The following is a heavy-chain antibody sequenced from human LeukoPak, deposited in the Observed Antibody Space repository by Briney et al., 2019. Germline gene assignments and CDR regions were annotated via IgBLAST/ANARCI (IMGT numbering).Heavy chain of an antibody. Sequence: ASVKVSCKASGYTFTSYDINWVRQATGQGLEWMGWMNPNSGNTGYAQKFQGRATMTRNTSISTAYMELSSLRSEDTAVYYCARAHRERGVPDYWGQGTLVTVSS. CDR3: ARAHRERGVPDY. D-gene: IGHD3-10*01. CDR2: MNPNSGNT. V-gene: IGHV1-8*01. J-gene: IGHJ4*02. CDR1: GYTFTSYD.